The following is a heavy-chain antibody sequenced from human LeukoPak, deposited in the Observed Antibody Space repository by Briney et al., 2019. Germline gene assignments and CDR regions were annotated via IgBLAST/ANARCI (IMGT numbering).Heavy chain of an antibody. Sequence: GRSLRLSCAASGFTFSRSAIHWVRQAPGKGLEWVAVISCNGSNKFADSVKGRFTVSTDTSKNTLYLQMNSLRAEDTAVYYCAKDRIAVAIYYFDYWGQGTLVTVSS. CDR2: ISCNGSNK. CDR1: GFTFSRSA. J-gene: IGHJ4*02. CDR3: AKDRIAVAIYYFDY. V-gene: IGHV3-30*01. D-gene: IGHD6-19*01.